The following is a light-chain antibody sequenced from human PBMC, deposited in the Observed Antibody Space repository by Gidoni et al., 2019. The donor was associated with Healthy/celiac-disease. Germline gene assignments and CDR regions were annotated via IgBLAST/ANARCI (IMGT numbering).Light chain of an antibody. Sequence: VLTQPPGTLSLSPGERATLSCRASQSVSSSYLAWYQQKPGQAPRLLIYGASSRATGIPDRFSGSGSGTDFTLTISRLEPEDFAVYYCQQYGSSPLTFGGGTKVEIK. V-gene: IGKV3-20*01. J-gene: IGKJ4*01. CDR3: QQYGSSPLT. CDR1: QSVSSSY. CDR2: GAS.